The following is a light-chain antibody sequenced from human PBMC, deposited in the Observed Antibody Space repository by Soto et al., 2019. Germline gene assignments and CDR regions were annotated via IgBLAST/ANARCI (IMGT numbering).Light chain of an antibody. CDR3: SSFTSTTSLYV. CDR2: QVT. J-gene: IGLJ1*01. V-gene: IGLV2-14*01. CDR1: GSDIAGYNY. Sequence: QSVLAQPASVSGSPGQSITISCTGTGSDIAGYNYVSWFQQHPSKAPKLMMYQVTIRPSGVSNRFSGAKSGNTASLTISGLQAEDEAEYYCSSFTSTTSLYVFGTGTKV.